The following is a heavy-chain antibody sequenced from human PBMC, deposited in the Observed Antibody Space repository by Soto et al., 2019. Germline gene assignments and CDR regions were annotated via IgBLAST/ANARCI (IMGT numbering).Heavy chain of an antibody. V-gene: IGHV4-30-2*01. CDR2: IYHSGST. CDR3: ARGRTTVTPGVNWFDP. J-gene: IGHJ5*02. D-gene: IGHD4-4*01. Sequence: PSETLSLTCTVSGGSISSGGYSWSWIRQPPGKGLEWIGYIYHSGSTYYNPSLKSRVTISVDRSKNQFSLKLSSVTAADTAVYYCARGRTTVTPGVNWFDPWGQGTLVA. CDR1: GGSISSGGYS.